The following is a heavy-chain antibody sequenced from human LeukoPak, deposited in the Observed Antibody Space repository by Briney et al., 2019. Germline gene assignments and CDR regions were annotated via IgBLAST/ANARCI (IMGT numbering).Heavy chain of an antibody. D-gene: IGHD4-23*01. J-gene: IGHJ4*02. CDR2: INSDGSST. V-gene: IGHV3-74*01. CDR1: GFTFSSYW. Sequence: GGSLRLSCAASGFTFSSYWMHWVRQAPGKGLVWVSRINSDGSSTSYADSVKSRFTISRDNAKNTLYLQMNSLRAEDTAVYYCARGRSTVVTPFDYWGQGTLVTVSS. CDR3: ARGRSTVVTPFDY.